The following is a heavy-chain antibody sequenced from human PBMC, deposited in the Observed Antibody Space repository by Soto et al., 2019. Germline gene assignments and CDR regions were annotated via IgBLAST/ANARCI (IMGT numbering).Heavy chain of an antibody. V-gene: IGHV1-18*01. CDR1: GYTFSNYG. CDR2: ISLYSDGT. D-gene: IGHD3-22*01. CDR3: ARGYYDSSGSYSWGSRRPPSY. J-gene: IGHJ4*02. Sequence: ASLKFSCKTSGYTFSNYGITWVRQAPGQPLDWLGWISLYSDGTNYAQKFQGRVSITTDTSTTTAYMELRSLRSDDTAVYYCARGYYDSSGSYSWGSRRPPSYWGQGSMVTVSS.